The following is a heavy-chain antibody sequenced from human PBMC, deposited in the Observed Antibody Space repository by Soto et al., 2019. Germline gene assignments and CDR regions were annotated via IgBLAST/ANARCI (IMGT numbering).Heavy chain of an antibody. J-gene: IGHJ6*02. CDR2: ISYSGST. CDR1: GGSSSSYY. CDR3: VKQGIGVLHGLVDV. D-gene: IGHD1-26*01. Sequence: TSETLSLTCTVSGGSSSSYYWSWIRQPPGKGLEWIGYISYSGSTNYNPSLKSRVTMSADTSTKQHSLRLSSVSAADTAVYYCVKQGIGVLHGLVDVWGQGTTVTVSS. V-gene: IGHV4-59*08.